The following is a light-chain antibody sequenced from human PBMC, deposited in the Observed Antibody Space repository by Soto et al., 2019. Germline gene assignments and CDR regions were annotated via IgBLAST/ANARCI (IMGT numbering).Light chain of an antibody. CDR3: QVWDGYSDHPWV. Sequence: SYELTQPPSVSVAPGKTATITCGGNNIGAKSVHWYQQKPGQAPVLVIYYNIDRPSGIPERFSGSNSGNTAALTISRVEAGDEADYYCQVWDGYSDHPWVFGGGTKLTVL. J-gene: IGLJ3*02. CDR1: NIGAKS. CDR2: YNI. V-gene: IGLV3-21*04.